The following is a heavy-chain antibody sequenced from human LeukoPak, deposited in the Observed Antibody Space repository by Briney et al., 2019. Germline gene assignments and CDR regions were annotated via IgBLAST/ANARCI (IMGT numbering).Heavy chain of an antibody. CDR2: INAGNGNT. CDR1: GYTFTSYA. CDR3: ASSSLHDYGDGFDI. V-gene: IGHV1-3*01. Sequence: ASVKVSCKASGYTFTSYAMHWVRQAPGQRLEWMGWINAGNGNTKYSQEFQGRVTITRDTSASTAYMELTSLRPDDTAMYYCASSSLHDYGDGFDIWGQGTMVTVSS. D-gene: IGHD4/OR15-4a*01. J-gene: IGHJ3*02.